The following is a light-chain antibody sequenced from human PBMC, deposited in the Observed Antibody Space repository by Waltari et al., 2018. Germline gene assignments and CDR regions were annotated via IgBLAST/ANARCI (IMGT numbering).Light chain of an antibody. CDR2: WAS. J-gene: IGKJ1*01. CDR1: HSVLSSSNNNNY. CDR3: QQYYAVRRT. Sequence: DIVMTQSPEFVAVPLGERAHIHCTSSHSVLSSSNNNNYLAWYQQKPGQPPKLLIHWASNRESGVPDRFSGSGSGTDFTLTISSLQAEDVAVYYCQQYYAVRRTFGQGTKVEV. V-gene: IGKV4-1*01.